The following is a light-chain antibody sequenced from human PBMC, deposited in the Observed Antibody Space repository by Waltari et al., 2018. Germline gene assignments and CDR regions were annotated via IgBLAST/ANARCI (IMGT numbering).Light chain of an antibody. CDR1: QDIGTF. CDR2: AAS. CDR3: QQTNLFPFT. J-gene: IGKJ4*01. Sequence: DIQMTQSPSSVSASVGDRVTITCRASQDIGTFLGWYQQRPGKAPELLIYAASTLQSGVPSSFSGSGSGTDFTLTISSLQPEDFSTFYCQQTNLFPFTFGGGTKVEIK. V-gene: IGKV1D-12*01.